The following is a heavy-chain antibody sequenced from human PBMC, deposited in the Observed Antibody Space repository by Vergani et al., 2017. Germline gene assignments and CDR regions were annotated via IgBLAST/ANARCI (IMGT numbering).Heavy chain of an antibody. CDR3: AKVEAGYCSGGSCWDWYFDL. V-gene: IGHV3-21*01. D-gene: IGHD2-15*01. Sequence: EVQLVESGGGLVKPGGSLRLSCAASGFTFSSYSINWVRQAPGKGLEWVSSISSSSTYIYHADSVKGRFTISRDNAKNSLYLQMNSLRVEDTAVYYCAKVEAGYCSGGSCWDWYFDLWGRGTLVTVSS. J-gene: IGHJ2*01. CDR1: GFTFSSYS. CDR2: ISSSSTYI.